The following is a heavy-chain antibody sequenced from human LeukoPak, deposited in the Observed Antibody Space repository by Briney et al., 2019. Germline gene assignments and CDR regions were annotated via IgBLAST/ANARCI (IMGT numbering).Heavy chain of an antibody. CDR3: ARLGVMDGSGGSWFDL. D-gene: IGHD3-10*01. V-gene: IGHV4-39*01. CDR1: GGSISSSSYY. J-gene: IGHJ5*02. Sequence: SETLSLTCTVSGGSISSSSYYWGWIRQPPGKGLEWIGSIYYSGSTYYNPSLKSRVTISVDTSKNQISLKLSSVTAADTAVYYCARLGVMDGSGGSWFDLWGQGTLVTVSS. CDR2: IYYSGST.